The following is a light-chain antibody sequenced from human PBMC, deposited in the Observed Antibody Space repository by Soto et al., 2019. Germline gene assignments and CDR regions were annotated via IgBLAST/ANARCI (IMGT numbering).Light chain of an antibody. Sequence: SVLTQPPSASGTPGQRVTFSCSGSSSNIGRNPVNWYQQLPGTAPKLLIYSNNQRPSGVPDRFSGSKSGTSASLAISGLQSEDEADYYCAAWDDSLNGPVFGGGTKLTVL. CDR2: SNN. J-gene: IGLJ2*01. V-gene: IGLV1-44*01. CDR1: SSNIGRNP. CDR3: AAWDDSLNGPV.